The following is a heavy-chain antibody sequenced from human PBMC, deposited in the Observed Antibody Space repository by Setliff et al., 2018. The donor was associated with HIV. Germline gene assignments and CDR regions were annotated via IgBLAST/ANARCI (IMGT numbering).Heavy chain of an antibody. J-gene: IGHJ3*02. Sequence: SVKVSCKASGGTFSSFTINWVRQAPGQGLEWMGGIIPIFGTTRYAQNFQGRVTMTTDTTSSTAYMELRSLRSDDTAMCYCARIRAAALLNAFDIWGQGTMVTVSS. CDR2: IIPIFGTT. CDR1: GGTFSSFT. V-gene: IGHV1-69*05. CDR3: ARIRAAALLNAFDI. D-gene: IGHD2-15*01.